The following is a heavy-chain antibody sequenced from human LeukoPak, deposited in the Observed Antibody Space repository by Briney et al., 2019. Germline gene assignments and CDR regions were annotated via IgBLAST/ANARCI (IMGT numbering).Heavy chain of an antibody. CDR3: ARGYSGTQGDAFDI. V-gene: IGHV3-53*01. Sequence: GGSLRLSCAASGFTFSSNYMSWVRQAPGKGLEWVSIIYSGGRTYYSDSVKGRFTISRDNSKNTLYLQMNSLRDEDTAVYYCARGYSGTQGDAFDIWGQGTMVTVSS. CDR1: GFTFSSNY. D-gene: IGHD1-26*01. CDR2: IYSGGRT. J-gene: IGHJ3*02.